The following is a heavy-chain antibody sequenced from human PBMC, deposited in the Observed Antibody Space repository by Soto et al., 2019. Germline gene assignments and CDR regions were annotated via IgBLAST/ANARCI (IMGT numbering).Heavy chain of an antibody. V-gene: IGHV4-31*03. D-gene: IGHD1-1*01. Sequence: KPSETLSLTCTVSGGSISSGDNFWSWIRQHPGKGLGWIGYIFYSGNTFYNPSLKSRLTISIDTSKNQFSLKLSSVTPADTAVYYCARDRPWPPNYHYYSMDVWGQGTAVTVSS. CDR2: IFYSGNT. CDR1: GGSISSGDNF. J-gene: IGHJ6*02. CDR3: ARDRPWPPNYHYYSMDV.